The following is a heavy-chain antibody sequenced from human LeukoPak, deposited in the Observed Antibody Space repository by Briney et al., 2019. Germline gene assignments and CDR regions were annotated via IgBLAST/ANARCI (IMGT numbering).Heavy chain of an antibody. CDR1: GFTFSSYA. J-gene: IGHJ4*02. CDR2: ISYDGSNK. CDR3: ARDLSLYCSGGSCYSLNY. D-gene: IGHD2-15*01. V-gene: IGHV3-30-3*01. Sequence: GGSLRLSCATSGFTFSSYAMHWVRQAPGKGLEWVALISYDGSNKYYADSVKGRFTISRDNAKNSLYLQMNSLRAEDTAVYYCARDLSLYCSGGSCYSLNYWGQGTLVTVSS.